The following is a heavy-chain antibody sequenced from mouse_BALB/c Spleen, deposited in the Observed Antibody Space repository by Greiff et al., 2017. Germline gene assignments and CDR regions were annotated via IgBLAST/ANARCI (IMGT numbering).Heavy chain of an antibody. D-gene: IGHD3-1*01. CDR3: TDGPWFAY. J-gene: IGHJ3*01. CDR2: IDPENGDT. CDR1: GFNIKDYY. Sequence: VQLKESGAELVRSGASVKLSCTASGFNIKDYYMHWVKQRPEQGLEWIGWIDPENGDTEYAPKFQGKATMTADTSSNTAYLQLSSLTSEDTAVYYCTDGPWFAYWGQGTLVTVSA. V-gene: IGHV14-4*02.